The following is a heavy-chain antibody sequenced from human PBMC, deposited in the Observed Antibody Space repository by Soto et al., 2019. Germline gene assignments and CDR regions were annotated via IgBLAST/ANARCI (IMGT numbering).Heavy chain of an antibody. V-gene: IGHV5-51*01. Sequence: GESLKISYKGSGYRFTSYWIGWVRQMPGKGLEWMGIIYPGDSDTRYSPSFQGQVTISADKSISTAYLQWSSLKASDTAMYYCACGGVLVFITLTRHYYCMDFCCQGTSVTVSS. J-gene: IGHJ6*02. CDR3: ACGGVLVFITLTRHYYCMDF. CDR1: GYRFTSYW. D-gene: IGHD3-22*01. CDR2: IYPGDSDT.